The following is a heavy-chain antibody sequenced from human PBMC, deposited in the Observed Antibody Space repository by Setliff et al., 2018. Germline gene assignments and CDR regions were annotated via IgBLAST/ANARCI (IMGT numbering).Heavy chain of an antibody. J-gene: IGHJ4*02. CDR3: AINVHTAGGADF. Sequence: SVKVYCKTSGFRFTNFGFSWVRQAPGQGLEWMGGIIPNLGRVKYAQRFQDRATITAEESTTTAYMELISLRSDDTAVYYCAINVHTAGGADFWGQGTLVTVSS. CDR2: IIPNLGRV. V-gene: IGHV1-69*10. CDR1: GFRFTNFG. D-gene: IGHD1-26*01.